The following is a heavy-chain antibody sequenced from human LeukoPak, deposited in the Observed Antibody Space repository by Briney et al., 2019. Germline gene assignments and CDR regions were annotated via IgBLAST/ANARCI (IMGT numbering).Heavy chain of an antibody. CDR2: INPNSGGT. CDR3: ARAPYGSGSYADY. J-gene: IGHJ4*02. V-gene: IGHV1-2*02. Sequence: ASVKVSCKASGYTFTGYYMHWVRQAPGQGVEWMGWINPNSGGTNYAQKFQGRVTMTRDTSISTAYMELSRLRSDDTAVYYCARAPYGSGSYADYWGQGTLVTVSS. D-gene: IGHD3-10*01. CDR1: GYTFTGYY.